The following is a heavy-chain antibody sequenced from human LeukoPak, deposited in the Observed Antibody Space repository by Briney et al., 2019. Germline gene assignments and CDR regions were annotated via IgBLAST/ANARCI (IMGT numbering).Heavy chain of an antibody. CDR3: ARAGSWSPFDY. CDR1: GFAFSSYA. Sequence: GGSLRLSCAASGFAFSSYAMHWVRQAPGKGLEWVAVISYDGSNKYYADSVKGRFTISRDNSKNTLYLQMNSLRAEDTAVYYCARAGSWSPFDYWGQGTLVTVSS. V-gene: IGHV3-30*01. CDR2: ISYDGSNK. J-gene: IGHJ4*02. D-gene: IGHD6-13*01.